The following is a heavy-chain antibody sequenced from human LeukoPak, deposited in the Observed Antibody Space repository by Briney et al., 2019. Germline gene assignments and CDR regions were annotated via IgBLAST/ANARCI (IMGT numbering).Heavy chain of an antibody. V-gene: IGHV4-59*02. CDR3: ARARLAMSDVFDS. CDR2: VYHSGST. Sequence: SETLSLTCSVSGHSVSSHYWIWIRQPPGKGLEWIGYVYHSGSTNYNPSLNSRVTISLDTSKNQFSLKLTSVTAADTDVYYCARARLAMSDVFDSWGQGTLVTVSS. CDR1: GHSVSSHY. J-gene: IGHJ4*02. D-gene: IGHD2-21*01.